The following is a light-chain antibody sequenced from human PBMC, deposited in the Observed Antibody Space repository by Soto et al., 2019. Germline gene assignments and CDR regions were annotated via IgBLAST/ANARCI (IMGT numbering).Light chain of an antibody. Sequence: QSVLTQPPSASGTPGQRVTISCSGSMSNIGSDTVNWYQQLPGTAPKLLIYRSNQRPSGVPGRFSGSKSGTSASLAISGLQPEDEADYHCASWDASLNGWVFGGGTKVTVL. CDR2: RSN. CDR1: MSNIGSDT. J-gene: IGLJ3*02. V-gene: IGLV1-44*01. CDR3: ASWDASLNGWV.